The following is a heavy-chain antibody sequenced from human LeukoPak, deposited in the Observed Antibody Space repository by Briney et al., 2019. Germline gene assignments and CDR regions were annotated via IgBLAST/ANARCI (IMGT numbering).Heavy chain of an antibody. CDR2: IYSGGST. CDR1: RFTVNNNH. CDR3: ARGPNHDTIFGVVPSYYGMDV. V-gene: IGHV3-53*01. D-gene: IGHD3-3*01. J-gene: IGHJ6*02. Sequence: GVSLRLSCAASRFTVNNNHMSWLPQAPGMGLEWVSDIYSGGSTYYADFLKGRITISRDNAKNTLYLQMNSLRAEDTAVYYCARGPNHDTIFGVVPSYYGMDVWGQGTTVTVSS.